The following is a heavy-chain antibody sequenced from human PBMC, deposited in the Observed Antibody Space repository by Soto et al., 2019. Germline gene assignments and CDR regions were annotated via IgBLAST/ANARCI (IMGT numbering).Heavy chain of an antibody. Sequence: ESGGGVVQPGRSLRLSCAASGFTFSSYAMHWVRQAPGKGLEWVAVISYDGSNKYYADSVKGRFTISRDNSKNTLYLQMNSLRAEDTAVYYCARDRATEASGNPFDYWGQGTLVTVSS. CDR2: ISYDGSNK. D-gene: IGHD6-19*01. CDR1: GFTFSSYA. J-gene: IGHJ4*02. CDR3: ARDRATEASGNPFDY. V-gene: IGHV3-30-3*01.